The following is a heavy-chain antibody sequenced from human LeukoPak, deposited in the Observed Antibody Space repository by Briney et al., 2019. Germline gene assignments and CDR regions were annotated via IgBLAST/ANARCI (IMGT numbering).Heavy chain of an antibody. J-gene: IGHJ4*02. CDR3: ARDLYSSGWYVY. D-gene: IGHD6-19*01. CDR1: GGTFSIYA. CDR2: IIPIFGTA. V-gene: IGHV1-69*01. Sequence: SVKVSFKASGGTFSIYAISWVRQAPGQGLEWMGGIIPIFGTANYAQKFQGRVTITADESTSTAYMELSSLRSEDTAVYYCARDLYSSGWYVYWGQGTLVTVSS.